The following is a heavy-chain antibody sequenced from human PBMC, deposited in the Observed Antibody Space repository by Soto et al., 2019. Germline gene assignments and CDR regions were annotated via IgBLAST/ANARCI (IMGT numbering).Heavy chain of an antibody. CDR2: ISSSSSTI. Sequence: EVQLVESGGGLVQPGGSLRLSCAASGFTFSSYSMNWVRQAPGKGLEWVSYISSSSSTIYYADSVKGRFTISRDNAKNSLYLQMNSLRAEDTAVYYSTRNTERIAAIGWFDPWGQGTLVTVSS. D-gene: IGHD6-13*01. CDR1: GFTFSSYS. V-gene: IGHV3-48*01. CDR3: TRNTERIAAIGWFDP. J-gene: IGHJ5*02.